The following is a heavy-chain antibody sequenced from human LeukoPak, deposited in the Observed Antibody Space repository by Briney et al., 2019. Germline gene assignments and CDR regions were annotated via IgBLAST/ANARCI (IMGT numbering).Heavy chain of an antibody. CDR2: MSRSGTYI. J-gene: IGHJ6*03. D-gene: IGHD2-8*01. V-gene: IGHV3-11*04. CDR1: GFTFSDYY. Sequence: GGSLTLSCAASGFTFSDYYMSWIRQAPGKGLEWLSYMSRSGTYIYYADSVKGRFTISRDNAKNSLYLQMSSLRAEDTAVYYCVRDRGGTLMVYARGKDYYYMDVWGKGTTVTVSS. CDR3: VRDRGGTLMVYARGKDYYYMDV.